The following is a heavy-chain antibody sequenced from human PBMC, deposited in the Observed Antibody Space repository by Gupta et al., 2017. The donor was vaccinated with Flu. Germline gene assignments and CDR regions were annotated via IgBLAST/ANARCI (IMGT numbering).Heavy chain of an antibody. CDR2: IYYSGST. CDR3: TRQGGGGRAFDI. J-gene: IGHJ3*02. V-gene: IGHV4-39*01. D-gene: IGHD3-16*01. CDR1: GASISSTTYY. Sequence: QLQLQESGPGLVKPSETLSLTCTVSGASISSTTYYWGWIRQPPGKGLGWIGTIYYSGSTYYNPSLKSRVTISVDTSKNQFSLKLSSVTAADTAVYYCTRQGGGGRAFDIWGQGTMVTVSS.